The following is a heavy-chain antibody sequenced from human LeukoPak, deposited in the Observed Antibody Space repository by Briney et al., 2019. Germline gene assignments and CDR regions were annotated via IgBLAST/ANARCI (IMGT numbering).Heavy chain of an antibody. V-gene: IGHV3-21*01. J-gene: IGHJ5*02. Sequence: PGGSLRLSCAASGFTFSSYSMNWVRQAPGKGLEWVSSISSSSSYIYYADSVKGRFTISRDNAKNSLYLQMNSLRAEDTAVYYCANLISPGVDWFDPWGQGTLVTVSS. CDR1: GFTFSSYS. CDR3: ANLISPGVDWFDP. CDR2: ISSSSSYI. D-gene: IGHD1-14*01.